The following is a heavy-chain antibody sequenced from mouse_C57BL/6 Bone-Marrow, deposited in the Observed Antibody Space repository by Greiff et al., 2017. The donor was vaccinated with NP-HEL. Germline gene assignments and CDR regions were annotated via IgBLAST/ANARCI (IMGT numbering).Heavy chain of an antibody. CDR3: ARGHYYDAMDY. CDR1: GYTFTSYT. V-gene: IGHV1-4*01. D-gene: IGHD1-2*01. Sequence: QVHVKQSGAELARPGASVKMSFKASGYTFTSYTMHWVKQRPGQGLEWIGYINPSSGYTKYNQKFKDKATLTADKSSSTAYMQLSSLTSEDSAVYYCARGHYYDAMDYWGQGTTLTVSS. CDR2: INPSSGYT. J-gene: IGHJ2*01.